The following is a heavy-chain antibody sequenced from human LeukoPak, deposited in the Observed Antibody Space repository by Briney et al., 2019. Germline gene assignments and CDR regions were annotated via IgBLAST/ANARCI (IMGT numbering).Heavy chain of an antibody. J-gene: IGHJ5*02. Sequence: SETLSLTCAVYGGSFSGYYWSWIRQPPGKGLEWIGEINHSGSTNYNPSLKSRVTISVDTSKNQFSLKLSSVTAADTAVYYCARVRVTGTTGVNWFDPWGQGTLVTVSS. CDR3: ARVRVTGTTGVNWFDP. CDR2: INHSGST. CDR1: GGSFSGYY. D-gene: IGHD1-20*01. V-gene: IGHV4-34*01.